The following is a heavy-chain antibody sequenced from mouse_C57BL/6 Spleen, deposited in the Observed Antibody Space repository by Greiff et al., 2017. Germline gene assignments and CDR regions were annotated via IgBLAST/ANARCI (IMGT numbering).Heavy chain of an antibody. Sequence: EVKLVESGGGLVKPGGSLKLSCAASGFTFSDYGMHWVRQAPEKGLEWVAYISSGSSTIYYADPVKGRFPISRDNAKNTLFLQMTSLRSEDTAMYYCARVYYDDYYYAMDYWGQGTSVTVSS. CDR3: ARVYYDDYYYAMDY. CDR2: ISSGSSTI. CDR1: GFTFSDYG. D-gene: IGHD2-13*01. J-gene: IGHJ4*01. V-gene: IGHV5-17*01.